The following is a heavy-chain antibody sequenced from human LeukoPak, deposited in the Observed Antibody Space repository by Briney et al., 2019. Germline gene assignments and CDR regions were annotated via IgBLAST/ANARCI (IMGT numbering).Heavy chain of an antibody. D-gene: IGHD5-18*01. CDR2: IYHSGST. Sequence: PSQTLSLTCAVSGGSISSGGYSWSWIRQPPGKGLEWIGYIYHSGSTYYNPSLKSRVTISVDRSKNQCSLKLSSVTAADTAVYYCARGYSYGYDYWGQGTLVTVPS. V-gene: IGHV4-30-2*01. CDR1: GGSISSGGYS. J-gene: IGHJ4*02. CDR3: ARGYSYGYDY.